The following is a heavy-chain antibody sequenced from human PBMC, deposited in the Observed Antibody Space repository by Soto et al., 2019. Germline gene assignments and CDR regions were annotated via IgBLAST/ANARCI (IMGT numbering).Heavy chain of an antibody. CDR3: ARDDINYYDSSGELDY. CDR2: ISSSSSTI. Sequence: EVQLVESGGGLVQPGGSLRLSCAASGFTFSSYSMNWVRQAPGKGLEWVSYISSSSSTIYYADSVKGRFTISRDNAKNSLYLQMNSVRDEDTAVYYCARDDINYYDSSGELDYWGQGTLVTVSS. CDR1: GFTFSSYS. V-gene: IGHV3-48*02. J-gene: IGHJ4*02. D-gene: IGHD3-22*01.